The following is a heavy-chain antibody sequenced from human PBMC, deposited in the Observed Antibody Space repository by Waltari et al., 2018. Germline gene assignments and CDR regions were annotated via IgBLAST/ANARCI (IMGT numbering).Heavy chain of an antibody. J-gene: IGHJ6*02. CDR2: IYHSGST. CDR3: ARVSSYYDFWSGYGGEYYYYGMDV. Sequence: QVQLQESGPGLVKPSETLSLTCAVSGYSISSGYYWGWIRQPPGKGRAWLGSIYHSGSTYYNPSLKSRVTISVDTSKNQFSLKLSSVTAADTAVYYCARVSSYYDFWSGYGGEYYYYGMDVWGQGTTVTVSS. V-gene: IGHV4-38-2*01. CDR1: GYSISSGYY. D-gene: IGHD3-3*01.